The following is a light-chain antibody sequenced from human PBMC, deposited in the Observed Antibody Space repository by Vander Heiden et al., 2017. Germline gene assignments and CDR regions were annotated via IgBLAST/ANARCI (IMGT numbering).Light chain of an antibody. CDR3: AAWDDSLSGWV. J-gene: IGLJ3*02. CDR2: TNN. V-gene: IGLV1-47*01. CDR1: SSNIGNNY. Sequence: QSVLTPPPSASCSPGQTVIISCSGSSSNIGNNYVHWYHQFPGTAPKLLIYTNNQRPSGVPDRFSGSKSGTSASLAISGLRSEDEADYYCAAWDDSLSGWVFGGGTKLTVL.